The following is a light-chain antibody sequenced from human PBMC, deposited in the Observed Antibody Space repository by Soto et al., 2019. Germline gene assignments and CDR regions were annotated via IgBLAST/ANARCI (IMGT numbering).Light chain of an antibody. CDR3: QQYGSSPD. CDR2: GAS. J-gene: IGKJ3*01. CDR1: QSVSSSY. V-gene: IGKV3-20*01. Sequence: IVLTQSPATLSLSPGERATLSCRASQSVSSSYLAWYQQKPGQAPRLLIYGASSRATGIPDRFSGSGSGTDFTLTISRMEPEEFAVDDCQQYGSSPDFVPETKVDI.